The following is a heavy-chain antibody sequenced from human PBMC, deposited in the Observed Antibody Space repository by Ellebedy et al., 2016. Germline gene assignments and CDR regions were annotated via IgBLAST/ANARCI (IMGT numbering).Heavy chain of an antibody. J-gene: IGHJ4*02. CDR1: GFTFSVYA. CDR2: INGSGSAI. CDR3: ARGNPDYSHSYFDS. D-gene: IGHD4-11*01. V-gene: IGHV3-11*01. Sequence: GGSLRLSXTTSGFTFSVYAMSWVRQAPGKGLEWVSYINGSGSAITYADSVRGRFTISRDNAKSSLYLQMNSLRADDTAVYYCARGNPDYSHSYFDSWGRGTLVTVSS.